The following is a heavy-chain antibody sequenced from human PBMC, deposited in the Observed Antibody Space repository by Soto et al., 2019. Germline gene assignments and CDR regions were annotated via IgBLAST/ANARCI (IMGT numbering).Heavy chain of an antibody. CDR3: TNYVV. V-gene: IGHV3-73*01. CDR2: VRSKTNNYAT. CDR1: GFAFNDSA. D-gene: IGHD3-10*02. Sequence: DVQVVQSGGGLVQPGGSLKLSCAASGFAFNDSAMHWVRQASGKGLEWVARVRSKTNNYATAYPVSVRGRFTVSRDDSMGTTYLQMNSLKTEDTAMYYCTNYVVWGQGVLVTVSS. J-gene: IGHJ4*02.